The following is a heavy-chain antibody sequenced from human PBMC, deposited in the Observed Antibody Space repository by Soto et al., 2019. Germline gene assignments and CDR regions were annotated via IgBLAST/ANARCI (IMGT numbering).Heavy chain of an antibody. D-gene: IGHD3-22*01. CDR3: ARGAWDSSDCYTRLDS. CDR1: GFSFSSYG. CDR2: ISISGSYI. V-gene: IGHV3-21*01. J-gene: IGHJ4*02. Sequence: GGSLRLSCAASGFSFSSYGMNWVRQAPGKGLEWVSSISISGSYISYADSVRGRFTISRDNAKNSLYLQMNSLRSEDTAVYYCARGAWDSSDCYTRLDSRGQGALVTVSS.